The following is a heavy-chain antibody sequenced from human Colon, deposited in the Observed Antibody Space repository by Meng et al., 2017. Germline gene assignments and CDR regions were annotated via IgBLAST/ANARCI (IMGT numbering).Heavy chain of an antibody. D-gene: IGHD3/OR15-3a*01. CDR3: IAYMVGRGGLGS. Sequence: QVQLHESGPGLVKPTETLSHTCTDSVASVDSGSYHWSWVRQPPGKGLECIGYTYKGRSTYYNPSLKIRVSMSEDTSKNQFSLTLNSVTAADTGVYYCIAYMVGRGGLGSWGQGTLVTVSS. V-gene: IGHV4-30-4*01. J-gene: IGHJ5*02. CDR2: TYKGRST. CDR1: VASVDSGSYH.